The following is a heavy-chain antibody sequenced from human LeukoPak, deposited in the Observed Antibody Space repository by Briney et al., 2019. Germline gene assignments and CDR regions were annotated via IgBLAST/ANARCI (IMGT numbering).Heavy chain of an antibody. CDR3: ARHENGDNYFDN. Sequence: PSETLSLTCTVSGASVSSASYWTWIRQPPGKGVEWIAHIYNGVNTNYNPSLKSRVTISVDTSKNQFSLRLNSVTAADTAVYYCARHENGDNYFDNWGQGTLVSVSA. CDR1: GASVSSASY. D-gene: IGHD3-10*01. V-gene: IGHV4-61*01. CDR2: IYNGVNT. J-gene: IGHJ4*02.